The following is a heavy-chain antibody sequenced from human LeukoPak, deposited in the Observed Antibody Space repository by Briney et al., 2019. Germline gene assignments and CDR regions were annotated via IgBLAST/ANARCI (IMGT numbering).Heavy chain of an antibody. CDR2: INPSDGAT. Sequence: RRASVKVSCKASGYTFTMFYTHWVRQAPGQGLEWMGMINPSDGATTYAQRFQGRVTMTRDMSTPTVYMDLRSLRSEDTAVYFCAREQRGGLRGSLGGLFASYYTYYYMDVWGRGTTVTVSS. J-gene: IGHJ6*03. CDR1: GYTFTMFY. V-gene: IGHV1-46*01. D-gene: IGHD3-16*01. CDR3: AREQRGGLRGSLGGLFASYYTYYYMDV.